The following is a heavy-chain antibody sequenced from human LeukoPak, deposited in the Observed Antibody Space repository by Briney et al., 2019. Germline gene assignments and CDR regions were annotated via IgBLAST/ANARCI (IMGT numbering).Heavy chain of an antibody. CDR3: ARDRDLVLIATFDY. CDR2: ISYDGSNK. J-gene: IGHJ4*02. V-gene: IGHV3-30*03. CDR1: GFTFSSYG. D-gene: IGHD2-8*01. Sequence: GGSLRLSCAASGFTFSSYGMHWVRQAPGKGLEWVAVISYDGSNKYYADSVKGRFTISRDNSKDTLYLQMNSLRAEDTAVYCCARDRDLVLIATFDYWGQGTLVTVSS.